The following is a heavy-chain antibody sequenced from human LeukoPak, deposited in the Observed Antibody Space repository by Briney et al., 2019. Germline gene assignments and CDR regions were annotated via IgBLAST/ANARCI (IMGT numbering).Heavy chain of an antibody. CDR3: ATDSSRELLHN. CDR2: INWNGDTT. CDR1: GFTFEDYC. Sequence: TGGSLRLSCAAAGFTFEDYCMSWVRQRPGKGLEWVSAINWNGDTTRYTDSVKGRFTISRDNAKNSLYLQMNSLRDEDTALYYCATDSSRELLHNWGQGTLVTVSS. J-gene: IGHJ4*02. D-gene: IGHD1-7*01. V-gene: IGHV3-20*04.